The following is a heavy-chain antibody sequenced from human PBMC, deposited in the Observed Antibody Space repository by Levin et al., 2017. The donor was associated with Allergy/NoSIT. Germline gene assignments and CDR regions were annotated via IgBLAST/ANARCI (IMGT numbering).Heavy chain of an antibody. V-gene: IGHV3-33*01. CDR2: IWYDGSNK. J-gene: IGHJ6*02. Sequence: TGGSLRLSCAASGFTFSSYGMHWVRQAPGKGLEWVAVIWYDGSNKYYADSVKGRFTISRDNSKNTLYLQMNSLRAEDTAVYYCARFDYSNYGGGYYYGMDVWGQGTTVTVSS. CDR3: ARFDYSNYGGGYYYGMDV. CDR1: GFTFSSYG. D-gene: IGHD4-11*01.